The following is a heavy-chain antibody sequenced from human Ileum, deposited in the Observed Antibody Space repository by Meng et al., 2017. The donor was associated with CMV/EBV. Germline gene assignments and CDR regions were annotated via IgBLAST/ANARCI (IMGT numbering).Heavy chain of an antibody. J-gene: IGHJ4*02. D-gene: IGHD5-18*01. CDR3: ASRDSYGIDY. CDR1: GFTFSTYA. CDR2: VSYDGTNK. Sequence: GESLKISRAASGFTFSTYAMHWVRQAPGKGLDWVAVVSYDGTNKYYADSVKGRFTISRDNSKNTLYLQMNTLRAEDTSLYYCASRDSYGIDYWGQGTLVTVSS. V-gene: IGHV3-30-3*01.